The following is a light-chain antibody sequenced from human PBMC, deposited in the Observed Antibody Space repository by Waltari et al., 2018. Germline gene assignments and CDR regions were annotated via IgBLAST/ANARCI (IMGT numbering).Light chain of an antibody. CDR3: QVWDIVSDWV. CDR1: YISTKE. J-gene: IGLJ3*02. Sequence: SYVVTQAPSVSVAPRQTATITCGGNYISTKEVHWYQQRPGQAPVLVVYDGVDRPSGIPERFSGSRSGNTATLTIFRVEAGDEADYYCQVWDIVSDWVFGGGTKLTVL. CDR2: DGV. V-gene: IGLV3-21*02.